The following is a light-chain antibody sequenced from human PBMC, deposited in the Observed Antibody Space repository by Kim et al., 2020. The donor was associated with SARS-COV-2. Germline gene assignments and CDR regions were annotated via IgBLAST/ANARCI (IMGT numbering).Light chain of an antibody. V-gene: IGLV1-51*01. CDR2: DNN. CDR1: SSNIGSYY. J-gene: IGLJ2*01. Sequence: QMVTISCSGSSSNIGSYYVSWYQQLPGTAPKLLIYDNNKRPSGIPDRFSGSKSGTSATLGITGLQTGDEADYYCGTWDTSLSAGPVFGGGTQLTVL. CDR3: GTWDTSLSAGPV.